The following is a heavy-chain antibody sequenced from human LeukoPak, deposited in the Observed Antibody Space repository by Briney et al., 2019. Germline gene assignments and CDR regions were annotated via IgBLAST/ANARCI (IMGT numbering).Heavy chain of an antibody. CDR2: IYYSGST. CDR1: GGSISSSSYY. Sequence: SETLSLTCTVSGGSISSSSYYWSWIRQPPGKGLEWIGNIYYSGSTYCNPSLKSRVTISVDTSKNQFSLKLSAVTAADTAVYYCASVRRGFGESSKYYSYYYMDVWGNGTTVTISS. V-gene: IGHV4-39*01. CDR3: ASVRRGFGESSKYYSYYYMDV. J-gene: IGHJ6*03. D-gene: IGHD3-10*01.